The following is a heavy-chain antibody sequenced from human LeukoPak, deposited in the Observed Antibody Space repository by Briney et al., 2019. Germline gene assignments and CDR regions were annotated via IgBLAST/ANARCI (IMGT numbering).Heavy chain of an antibody. CDR1: GGSISSSSYC. Sequence: SETLSLTCTVSGGSISSSSYCWGWLRQPPGKGLEWIGSIDYRGSTYYNPSLKSRLTISVDTSKNQFSLKLSSVTAADTAVYYCARFAAGWNEYYFDYWGQGTLVTVSS. CDR3: ARFAAGWNEYYFDY. V-gene: IGHV4-39*01. D-gene: IGHD1-1*01. J-gene: IGHJ4*02. CDR2: IDYRGST.